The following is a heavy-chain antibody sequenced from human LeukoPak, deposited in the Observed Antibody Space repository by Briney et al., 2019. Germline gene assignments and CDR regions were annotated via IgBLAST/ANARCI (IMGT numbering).Heavy chain of an antibody. Sequence: GGCLRLSCAASGFTFSSYGMHWVREAPGKGLEWVAVIRYDGSNKYYADSVKGRFTITRDNSKNTLYLQMNSLRAEDTAVYYCSLVGIAAATDHFDYWGQGTLVTVSS. V-gene: IGHV3-30*02. J-gene: IGHJ4*02. D-gene: IGHD6-13*01. CDR2: IRYDGSNK. CDR1: GFTFSSYG. CDR3: SLVGIAAATDHFDY.